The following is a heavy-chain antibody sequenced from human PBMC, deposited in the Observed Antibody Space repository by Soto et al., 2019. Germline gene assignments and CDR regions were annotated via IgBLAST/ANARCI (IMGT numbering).Heavy chain of an antibody. J-gene: IGHJ4*02. CDR1: GFSLSTSGVS. V-gene: IGHV2-5*01. Sequence: QIPLKESGPTLVQPTQTLTLTCTFSGFSLSTSGVSVGWIRQPPGKALEWLALIYWYDDKRSSPSLKSRLTITKDASINQVVLTVTTMDPVDTATYYWARRRGISYYFFDYWGPGTLVTVAS. D-gene: IGHD2-15*01. CDR3: ARRRGISYYFFDY. CDR2: IYWYDDK.